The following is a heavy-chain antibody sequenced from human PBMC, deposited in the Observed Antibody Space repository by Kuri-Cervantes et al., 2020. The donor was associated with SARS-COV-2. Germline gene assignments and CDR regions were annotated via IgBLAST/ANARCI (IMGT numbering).Heavy chain of an antibody. J-gene: IGHJ6*03. Sequence: GGSLRLSCAASGFTFSSYAMHWVRQAPGKGLEWVAVISYDGSNKYYADSVKGRLTISRDNSKNTLYLQMNSLRSEDSAIYYCARDRPGIAAASLYYYYYMDVWGKGTTVTVSS. D-gene: IGHD6-13*01. CDR3: ARDRPGIAAASLYYYYYMDV. V-gene: IGHV3-30-3*01. CDR1: GFTFSSYA. CDR2: ISYDGSNK.